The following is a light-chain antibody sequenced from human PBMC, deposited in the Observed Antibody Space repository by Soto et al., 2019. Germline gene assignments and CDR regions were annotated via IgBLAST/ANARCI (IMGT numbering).Light chain of an antibody. CDR2: WAS. CDR3: QQDESTPPT. Sequence: DIVMTQSPDSLAVSLGERATIHCKSSQSVLYSSNNKNYLAWYQQRPGQPPKLLIYWASTRESGVPDRFSGSGSGTDFTLTITSLQAEDVAVYYCQQDESTPPTFGQGTKLEIK. J-gene: IGKJ2*01. V-gene: IGKV4-1*01. CDR1: QSVLYSSNNKNY.